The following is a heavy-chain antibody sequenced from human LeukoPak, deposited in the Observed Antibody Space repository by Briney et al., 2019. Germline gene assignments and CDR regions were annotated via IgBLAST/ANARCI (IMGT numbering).Heavy chain of an antibody. Sequence: PSETLSLTCSVSGGSISNYFWTWIRQPPGKGLEWIGYIYSSGSTYYNPSLKSRVTISVDTSKNRFSLKLSTVTAADTAVYYCARPRLTYYYDSSAYSPHYFDSWGRGTLVTVSS. V-gene: IGHV4-59*08. J-gene: IGHJ4*02. CDR2: IYSSGST. D-gene: IGHD3-22*01. CDR3: ARPRLTYYYDSSAYSPHYFDS. CDR1: GGSISNYF.